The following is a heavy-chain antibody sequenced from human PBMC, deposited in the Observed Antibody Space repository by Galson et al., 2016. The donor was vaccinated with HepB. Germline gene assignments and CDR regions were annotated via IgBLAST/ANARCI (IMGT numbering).Heavy chain of an antibody. D-gene: IGHD1-1*01. V-gene: IGHV4-59*01. CDR2: VYYSGST. CDR1: GGSISSYF. J-gene: IGHJ4*02. CDR3: ARLPTVGTAHY. Sequence: ETLSLTCTVSGGSISSYFWSWIRQPPGKGLEWIGYVYYSGSTKKPSLKSRVTISVDTSKNQFSLNLSSVTTADTAVYYCARLPTVGTAHYWGQGILVTVSS.